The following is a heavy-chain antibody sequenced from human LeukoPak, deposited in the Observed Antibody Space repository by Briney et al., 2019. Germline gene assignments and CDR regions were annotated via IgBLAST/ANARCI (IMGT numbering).Heavy chain of an antibody. J-gene: IGHJ6*02. Sequence: GGSLRLSCAASGFTFDDYAMHWVRQAPGKGLEWVSGISWNSGSIGYADSVKGRFTISRDNAKNFLYLQMNSLRAEDTALYYCAKVNLYSSSWYELGMDVWGQGTTVTVSS. CDR3: AKVNLYSSSWYELGMDV. D-gene: IGHD6-13*01. V-gene: IGHV3-9*01. CDR2: ISWNSGSI. CDR1: GFTFDDYA.